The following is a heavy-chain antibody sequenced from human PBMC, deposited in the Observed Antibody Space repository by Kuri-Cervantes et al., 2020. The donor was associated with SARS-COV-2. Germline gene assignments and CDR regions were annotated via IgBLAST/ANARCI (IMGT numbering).Heavy chain of an antibody. CDR2: INPNSGGT. CDR3: ARDRDYYDSGGY. V-gene: IGHV1-2*04. CDR1: GYTFTGYY. D-gene: IGHD3-22*01. Sequence: SVKVSCKASGYTFTGYYMHWVRQAPGQGLEWMGWINPNSGGTNYAQKFQGWVTMTRDTSISTVYMELSRLRSDDTAVYYCARDRDYYDSGGYWGQGTLVTVSS. J-gene: IGHJ4*02.